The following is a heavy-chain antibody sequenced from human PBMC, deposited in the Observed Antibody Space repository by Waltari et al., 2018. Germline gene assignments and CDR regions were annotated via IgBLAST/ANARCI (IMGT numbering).Heavy chain of an antibody. Sequence: QVEESGGGVVQPGGSLRLSCVASGYTFRNYGMHWVRQAPGKGLEWLAVISSDGSNKYYEDSVKGRFTVSRDNSKNSVYLQMNSLRPEDTALYFCAKAGGIHNYPLDPWGQGTLVTVSS. V-gene: IGHV3-30*18. D-gene: IGHD1-26*01. CDR1: GYTFRNYG. CDR2: ISSDGSNK. CDR3: AKAGGIHNYPLDP. J-gene: IGHJ5*02.